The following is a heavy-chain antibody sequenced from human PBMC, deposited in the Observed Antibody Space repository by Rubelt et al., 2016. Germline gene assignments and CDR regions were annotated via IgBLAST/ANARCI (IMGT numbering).Heavy chain of an antibody. J-gene: IGHJ3*02. Sequence: SGAEVKKPGASVKVSCKASGYTFTSYAMHWVRQAPGQRLEWMGWINAGNGNTKYSQKLQGRVTMTTDTSTSTAYMELRSLRSDDTAVYYCARYGDYPDGVSDAFDIWGQGTMVTVSS. V-gene: IGHV1-3*01. CDR2: INAGNGNT. D-gene: IGHD4-17*01. CDR3: ARYGDYPDGVSDAFDI. CDR1: GYTFTSYA.